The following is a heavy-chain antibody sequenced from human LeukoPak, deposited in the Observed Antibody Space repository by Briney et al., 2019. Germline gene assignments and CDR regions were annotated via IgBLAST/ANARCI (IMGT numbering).Heavy chain of an antibody. J-gene: IGHJ4*02. CDR2: IIPIFGTA. V-gene: IGHV1-69*13. CDR1: GGTFSSYA. Sequence: SVKVSXKASGGTFSSYAISWVRQAPGQGLEWMGGIIPIFGTANYAQKFQGRVTITADESTSTAYMELSSLRSEDTAVYYCASTYYDFWSGYPRGYYFDYWGQGTLVTVSS. CDR3: ASTYYDFWSGYPRGYYFDY. D-gene: IGHD3-3*01.